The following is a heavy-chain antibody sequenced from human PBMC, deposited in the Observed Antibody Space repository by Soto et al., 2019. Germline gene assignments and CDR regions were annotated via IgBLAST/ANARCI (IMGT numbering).Heavy chain of an antibody. J-gene: IGHJ4*02. CDR1: GGSLSYYS. Sequence: LENLSLTFIVSGGSLSYYSLSWVRPSPGKGLEWIGYVYYSGSTKYSPSLESRVTMSVDTSKNQFSLKLSSVTAADTAVYFCARHLRRDGYNYYFDFWGQGTLVTVSS. D-gene: IGHD1-1*01. CDR3: ARHLRRDGYNYYFDF. CDR2: VYYSGST. V-gene: IGHV4-59*08.